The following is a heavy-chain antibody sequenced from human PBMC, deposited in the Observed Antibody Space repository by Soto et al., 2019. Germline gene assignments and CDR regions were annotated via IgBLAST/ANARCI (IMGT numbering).Heavy chain of an antibody. CDR2: MNPNSGNT. J-gene: IGHJ4*02. Sequence: ASVKVSCKTSGYIFTSYYINWVRQATGQGLEWMGWMNPNSGNTGYAQKFQGRVTMTRNTSISTAYMELSSLRSEDTAVYYCAREKSGYYDYWGQGTLVTVSS. V-gene: IGHV1-8*02. CDR3: AREKSGYYDY. CDR1: GYIFTSYY. D-gene: IGHD3-3*01.